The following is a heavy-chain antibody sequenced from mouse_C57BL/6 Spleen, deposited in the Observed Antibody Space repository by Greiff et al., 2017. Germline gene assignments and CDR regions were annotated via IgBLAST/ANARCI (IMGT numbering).Heavy chain of an antibody. CDR1: GFTFTDYY. CDR2: IRNKANGYTT. CDR3: ARYKDYAYFDY. V-gene: IGHV7-3*01. J-gene: IGHJ2*01. D-gene: IGHD2-4*01. Sequence: EVQRVESGGGLVQPGGSLSLSCAASGFTFTDYYMSWVRQPPGKALEWLGFIRNKANGYTTEYSASVKGRFTISRDNSQSILYLQMNALRAEDSATYYCARYKDYAYFDYWGQGTTLTVSS.